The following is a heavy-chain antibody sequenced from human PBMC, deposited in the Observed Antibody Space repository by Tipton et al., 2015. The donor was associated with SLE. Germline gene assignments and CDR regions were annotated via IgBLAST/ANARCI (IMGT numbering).Heavy chain of an antibody. J-gene: IGHJ6*02. V-gene: IGHV4-39*07. D-gene: IGHD2-21*02. CDR3: ARGMVTWRGAIVGVDV. Sequence: TLSLTCTVSGGSISSSSYYWGWIRQPPGKGLEWIGNIYYSGSTYYNPSLKSRVTISVDTSKNQFSLKVTSVTAADTAVYYCARGMVTWRGAIVGVDVWGQGTTVNVSS. CDR1: GGSISSSSYY. CDR2: IYYSGST.